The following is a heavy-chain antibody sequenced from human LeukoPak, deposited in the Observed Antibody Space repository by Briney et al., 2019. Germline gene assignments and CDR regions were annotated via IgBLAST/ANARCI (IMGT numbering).Heavy chain of an antibody. Sequence: GGSLRLSCAASGFTFDDYAMHWVRQAPGKGLEWVSGISWNSGSIGYADSVKGRFTLSRDNAKNSLYLQMNSLRAEDTALYYCAKALRGYRGFDYWGQGTLVTVSS. CDR2: ISWNSGSI. J-gene: IGHJ4*02. CDR3: AKALRGYRGFDY. V-gene: IGHV3-9*01. D-gene: IGHD5-18*01. CDR1: GFTFDDYA.